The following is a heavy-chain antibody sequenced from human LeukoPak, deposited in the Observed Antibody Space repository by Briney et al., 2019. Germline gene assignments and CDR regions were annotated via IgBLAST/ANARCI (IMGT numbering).Heavy chain of an antibody. V-gene: IGHV3-21*01. Sequence: GGSLRLSCAASGFTFSSYSMNWVRQAPGKGLEWVSSISSSSTYVYYADSVKGRFTISRDDAKNSLYLQMNSLRAEDTAVYYCARDHEQVVQLDAFDIWGQGTMVTVSS. CDR1: GFTFSSYS. J-gene: IGHJ3*02. CDR2: ISSSSTYV. D-gene: IGHD1-1*01. CDR3: ARDHEQVVQLDAFDI.